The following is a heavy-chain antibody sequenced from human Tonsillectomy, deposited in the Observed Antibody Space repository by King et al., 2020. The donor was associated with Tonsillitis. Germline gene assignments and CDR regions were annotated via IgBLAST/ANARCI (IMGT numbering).Heavy chain of an antibody. CDR1: GFTFSSYA. V-gene: IGHV3-30-3*01. D-gene: IGHD4-17*01. CDR2: ISYDGSNK. Sequence: VQLVESGGGVVQPGRSLRLSCAASGFTFSSYAMHCVRQAPGKGLEWVAVISYDGSNKNYADSVKGRFTISRDNSKNTLHRQMNSLRGEDTAVYYCARGTTTVTTKGYFDYWGQRTLVTVSS. J-gene: IGHJ4*02. CDR3: ARGTTTVTTKGYFDY.